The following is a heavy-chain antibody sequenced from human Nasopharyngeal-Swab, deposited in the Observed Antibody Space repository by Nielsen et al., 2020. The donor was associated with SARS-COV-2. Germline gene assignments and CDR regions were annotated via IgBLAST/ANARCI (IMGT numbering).Heavy chain of an antibody. CDR3: AKGVGYGDTGCFDE. Sequence: GGSLRLSCVASGFTYSTYAMNWARQAPGKGLEWVSGISGSGGNTYYADSVKGRFTISRDNSMETLYLQMNSLRVEDTAVYYCAKGVGYGDTGCFDEWGQGTLVSASS. CDR1: GFTYSTYA. J-gene: IGHJ4*02. CDR2: ISGSGGNT. D-gene: IGHD4-17*01. V-gene: IGHV3-23*01.